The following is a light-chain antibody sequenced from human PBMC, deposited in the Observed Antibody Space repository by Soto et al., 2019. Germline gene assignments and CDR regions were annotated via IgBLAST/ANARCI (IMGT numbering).Light chain of an antibody. V-gene: IGLV2-14*01. CDR3: SSYTSSSTLVV. J-gene: IGLJ2*01. CDR1: SSDVGGYNY. Sequence: QSALTQPASVSGSPGQSITISCTGTSSDVGGYNYVSWYQQHPGKAPKLMIYDVSNRPSGVSNRFSGSKSVNTASLTISGLKVEEEADSYCSSYTSSSTLVVFGGGTKLTVL. CDR2: DVS.